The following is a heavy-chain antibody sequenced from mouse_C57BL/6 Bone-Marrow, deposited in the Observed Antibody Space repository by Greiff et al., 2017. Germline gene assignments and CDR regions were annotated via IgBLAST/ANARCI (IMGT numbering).Heavy chain of an antibody. Sequence: EVMLVESGGGLVKPGGSLKLSCAASGFTFSSYAMSWVSQTPEKRLEWVATISDGGSYTYYPDNVKGRFTISRDNAKHNLYLQMSHLKSEDTAMYYCARDPTVWSHWYFDVWGTGTTVTVSS. CDR2: ISDGGSYT. V-gene: IGHV5-4*01. CDR1: GFTFSSYA. CDR3: ARDPTVWSHWYFDV. J-gene: IGHJ1*03. D-gene: IGHD1-1*01.